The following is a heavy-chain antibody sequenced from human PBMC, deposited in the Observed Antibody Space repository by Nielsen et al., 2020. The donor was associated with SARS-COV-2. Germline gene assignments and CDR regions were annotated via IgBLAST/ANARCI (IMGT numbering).Heavy chain of an antibody. J-gene: IGHJ4*02. D-gene: IGHD4-23*01. CDR1: GYTFTNYG. CDR2: ISAYNGNT. V-gene: IGHV1-18*01. Sequence: ASVKVSCKASGYTFTNYGISWVRQAPGQGLEWMGWISAYNGNTNYAQKLQGRVTMTTDTSTRTAYMELRSLRSDDTAVYYCARDQDPDGGVYGGYVMSGWWGYWGQGTLVSVSS. CDR3: ARDQDPDGGVYGGYVMSGWWGY.